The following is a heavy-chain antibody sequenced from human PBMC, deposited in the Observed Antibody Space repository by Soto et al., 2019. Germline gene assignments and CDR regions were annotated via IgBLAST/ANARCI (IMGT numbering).Heavy chain of an antibody. Sequence: QVQLVQSGAAVGKPGASVKVSCKASGYSFFSYYIHWVRQAPGQGLEWMGRFLASGGNTDYAQRXRGXXSMTRDTSTTNTVSLELTSLTSDDTAVYYCARGGATLFGVIDSWGQGTRVTVSS. D-gene: IGHD3-3*01. CDR3: ARGGATLFGVIDS. CDR2: FLASGGNT. V-gene: IGHV1-46*01. CDR1: GYSFFSYY. J-gene: IGHJ4*02.